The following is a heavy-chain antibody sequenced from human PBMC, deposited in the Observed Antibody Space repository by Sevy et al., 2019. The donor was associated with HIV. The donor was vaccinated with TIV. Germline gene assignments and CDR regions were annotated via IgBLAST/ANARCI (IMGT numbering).Heavy chain of an antibody. CDR3: ATINTDCSLAT. V-gene: IGHV3-15*04. CDR2: IENNDDGEAT. J-gene: IGHJ5*02. Sequence: GGSLRLSCAGYGFSFGKVWMAWVRQAPGKGLEWLGLIENNDDGEATYYATPVKDRVAISRDDLKNTLLLQMSGLKIDDTALYYCATINTDCSLATWGQGTLVTVSS. CDR1: GFSFGKVW. D-gene: IGHD2-21*01.